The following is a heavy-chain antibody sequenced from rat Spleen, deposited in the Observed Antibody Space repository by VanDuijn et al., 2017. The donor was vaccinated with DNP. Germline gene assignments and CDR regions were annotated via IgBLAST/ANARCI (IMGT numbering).Heavy chain of an antibody. Sequence: EVQLVESGGGLVQPGRSMTLSCAASGFSVSNYYMAWVRQAQSTGLEWFASISTGRGTTYYRDPVTGRLTISRDNAEDTLYLQMHSLRSDDTATYFCVKGGLLATGLDYWGQGVMVTVSS. J-gene: IGHJ2*01. D-gene: IGHD1-11*01. CDR1: GFSVSNYY. CDR3: VKGGLLATGLDY. CDR2: ISTGRGTT. V-gene: IGHV5-25*01.